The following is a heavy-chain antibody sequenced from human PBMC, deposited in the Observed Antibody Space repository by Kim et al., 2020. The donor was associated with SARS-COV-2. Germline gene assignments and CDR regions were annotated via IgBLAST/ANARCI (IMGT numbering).Heavy chain of an antibody. J-gene: IGHJ4*02. Sequence: SETLSLTCTVSGGSISSYYWSWIRQPPGKGLEWIGYIYYSGSTNYNPSLKSRVTISVDTSKNQFSLKLSSVTAADTAVYYCARAGRWLQWAAVGELDYWGQGTLVTVSS. D-gene: IGHD3-16*01. CDR2: IYYSGST. CDR3: ARAGRWLQWAAVGELDY. V-gene: IGHV4-59*01. CDR1: GGSISSYY.